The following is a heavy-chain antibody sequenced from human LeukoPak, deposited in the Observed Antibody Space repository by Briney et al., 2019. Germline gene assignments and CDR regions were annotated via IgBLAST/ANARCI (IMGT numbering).Heavy chain of an antibody. V-gene: IGHV3-23*01. Sequence: GGSLRLSCAASGFTFSSYAMSWVRRAPGKGLEGVSVISGSGGSTYYADSVKGRFTISRDNAKNSLYLQMNSLRSEDTAVYYCARGHCGGDCYSLDWFDPWGQGTLVTVSS. CDR2: ISGSGGST. CDR1: GFTFSSYA. CDR3: ARGHCGGDCYSLDWFDP. D-gene: IGHD2-21*02. J-gene: IGHJ5*02.